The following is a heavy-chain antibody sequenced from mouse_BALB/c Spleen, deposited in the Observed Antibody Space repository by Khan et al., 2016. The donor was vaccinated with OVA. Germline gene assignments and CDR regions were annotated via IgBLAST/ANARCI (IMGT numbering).Heavy chain of an antibody. CDR2: IWSDGST. Sequence: QVQLKESGPGLVAPSQSLSITCTISGFSFTSYGIHWVLQPPGKGLEWLVVIWSDGSTTSNSTLKSRLSITKDNSKSQVFLKMNNPQTEDTDKYYSARQPYYHYDAMDYGGQGTSVTVSS. D-gene: IGHD2-10*01. V-gene: IGHV2-6-1*01. CDR1: GFSFTSYG. J-gene: IGHJ4*01. CDR3: ARQPYYHYDAMDY.